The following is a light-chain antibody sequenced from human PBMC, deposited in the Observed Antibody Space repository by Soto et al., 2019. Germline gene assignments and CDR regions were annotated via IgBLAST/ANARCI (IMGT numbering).Light chain of an antibody. J-gene: IGKJ4*01. CDR3: QQSHSFPLT. CDR2: DAS. Sequence: EIVLTQSPATLSLSPGERATLSCRASQSVSTYLAWYQQRPGQPPRLLIYDASSRATGIPARFSGSGSGTDFTLTISSLETEDFATYYCQQSHSFPLTFGGGTKVDI. CDR1: QSVSTY. V-gene: IGKV3-11*01.